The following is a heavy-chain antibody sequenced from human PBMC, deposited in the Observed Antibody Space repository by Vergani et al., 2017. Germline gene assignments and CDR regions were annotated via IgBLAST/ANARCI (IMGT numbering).Heavy chain of an antibody. V-gene: IGHV5-51*01. Sequence: EVQLVQSGAEVQKPGESLKISCKGSGYSFTTYWIGWVRQMPGKGREWMGIIYPADSDTRYSPSFQGQVTISSDKSISTAYLQWSSLKASDSGMYYCARHSYRSSSFFDYWGQGTLVTVSS. J-gene: IGHJ4*02. CDR1: GYSFTTYW. D-gene: IGHD6-6*01. CDR3: ARHSYRSSSFFDY. CDR2: IYPADSDT.